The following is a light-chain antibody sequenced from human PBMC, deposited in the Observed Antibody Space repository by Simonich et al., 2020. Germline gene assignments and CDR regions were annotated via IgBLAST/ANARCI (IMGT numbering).Light chain of an antibody. Sequence: QSALTQPASVSGSPGQSITISCTGTSSDVGGYKYVSWYQQHPGKAPKLIIYDVSNRPSGVSNRFSGSKSGNTASLTISGLQAEDEADYYCSSYTSGSTWVFGGGTKLTVL. CDR1: SSDVGGYKY. V-gene: IGLV2-14*03. J-gene: IGLJ3*02. CDR3: SSYTSGSTWV. CDR2: DVS.